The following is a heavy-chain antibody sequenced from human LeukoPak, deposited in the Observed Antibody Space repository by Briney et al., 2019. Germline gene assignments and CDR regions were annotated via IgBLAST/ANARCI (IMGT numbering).Heavy chain of an antibody. CDR2: INPNSGGT. Sequence: ASVKVSCKASGYTFTGYYMHWVRQAPGQGLEWMGWINPNSGGTNYAQKFQGRVTMTRDTSISTAYMELSRLRSDDTAVYYCAREFRNCDSSGYYPYFDYWGQGTLVTVSS. V-gene: IGHV1-2*02. CDR3: AREFRNCDSSGYYPYFDY. J-gene: IGHJ4*02. CDR1: GYTFTGYY. D-gene: IGHD3-22*01.